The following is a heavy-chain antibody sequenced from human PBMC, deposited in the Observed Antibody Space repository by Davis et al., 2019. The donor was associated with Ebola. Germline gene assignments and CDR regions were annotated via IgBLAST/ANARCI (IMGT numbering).Heavy chain of an antibody. D-gene: IGHD2-15*01. Sequence: ASVKVSCKASGYTFTSYPIHWVRQAPGQGLEWMGIINPSGGSTSYAQKFQGRVTMTRDTSTSTVYMELSSLRSEDTAIYYCAAGGIGGGFDIWGQGTMVTVSS. CDR3: AAGGIGGGFDI. V-gene: IGHV1-46*01. CDR2: INPSGGST. J-gene: IGHJ3*02. CDR1: GYTFTSYP.